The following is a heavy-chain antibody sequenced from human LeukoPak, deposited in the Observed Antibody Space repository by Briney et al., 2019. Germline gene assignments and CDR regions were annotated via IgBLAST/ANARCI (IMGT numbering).Heavy chain of an antibody. Sequence: GGSLRLSCAASGFTFSSYAMSWVRQAPGKGLEWVSAISGSGGSTYYADSVKGRFTISRDNSKNTLYLQMNSLRAEDTAVYYCAKVYSSGWYDGGYFGYWGQGTLVTVSS. CDR1: GFTFSSYA. CDR2: ISGSGGST. CDR3: AKVYSSGWYDGGYFGY. V-gene: IGHV3-23*01. D-gene: IGHD6-19*01. J-gene: IGHJ4*02.